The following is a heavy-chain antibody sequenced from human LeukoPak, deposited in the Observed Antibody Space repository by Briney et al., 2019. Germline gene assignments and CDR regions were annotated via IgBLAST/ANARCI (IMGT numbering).Heavy chain of an antibody. CDR3: AKDTLRQRWYFDL. V-gene: IGHV1-69*04. D-gene: IGHD5-12*01. J-gene: IGHJ2*01. CDR1: GGTFSSYA. Sequence: ASVKVSCKASGGTFSSYAISWVRQAPGQGLEWMGRIIPILGIANYAQKFQGRVTITADKSTSTAYMELSSLRAEDTAVYYCAKDTLRQRWYFDLWGRGTLVTVSS. CDR2: IIPILGIA.